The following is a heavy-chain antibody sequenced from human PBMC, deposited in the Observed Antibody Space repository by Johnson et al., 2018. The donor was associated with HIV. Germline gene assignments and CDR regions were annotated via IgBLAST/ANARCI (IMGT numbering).Heavy chain of an antibody. Sequence: VQLVESGGGLVKPGGSLRLSCAVSGFTFTNAWMSWVRQAPGKGLEWVSVIFSCGSTYYADSVNGRFTISRDNSKNTLYLQMNSLRAGDTAVYYCVRGSGSYSLVKCAFDMWGQGTMVTVSS. J-gene: IGHJ3*02. CDR1: GFTFTNAW. CDR2: IFSCGST. V-gene: IGHV3-66*01. D-gene: IGHD1-26*01. CDR3: VRGSGSYSLVKCAFDM.